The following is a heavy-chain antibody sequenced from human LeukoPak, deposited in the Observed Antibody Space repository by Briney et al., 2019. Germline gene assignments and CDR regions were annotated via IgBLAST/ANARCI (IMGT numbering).Heavy chain of an antibody. CDR1: GFTFSSYP. CDR2: ISGNSGAT. V-gene: IGHV3-23*01. Sequence: GGSLRLSCATSGFTFSSYPMSWVRQAPGRGLEWVSVISGNSGATYYADSVKGRFTISRDNAKNSLYLQMNSLRAEDTAVYYCARADWDTAMIDYWGQGTLVTVSS. D-gene: IGHD5-18*01. CDR3: ARADWDTAMIDY. J-gene: IGHJ4*02.